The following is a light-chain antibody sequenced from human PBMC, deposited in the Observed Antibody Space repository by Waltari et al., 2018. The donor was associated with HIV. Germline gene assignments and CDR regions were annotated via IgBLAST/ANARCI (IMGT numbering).Light chain of an antibody. Sequence: QLTQSPSSLSASLGDKVTITCRASQNIKTLLNWYQLRPGKAPRLLIYGVYGLPTGVPSRFTGCGSGADFTLTINNLQPEDFASYFCQQTYSVSITFGPGTRVEI. CDR3: QQTYSVSIT. CDR1: QNIKTL. V-gene: IGKV1-39*01. CDR2: GVY. J-gene: IGKJ5*01.